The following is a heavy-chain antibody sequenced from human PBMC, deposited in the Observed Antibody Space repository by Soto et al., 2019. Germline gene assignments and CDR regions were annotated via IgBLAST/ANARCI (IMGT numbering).Heavy chain of an antibody. Sequence: SETLSLTCTVSGGPFSRGCYYWSWIRQHPGKGLECIGYIFYTGSTYYNPTLKSRVTMSVDTSKRQFSLNLSSLTAADTAVYYCARALWGPAGHINWFDPWGQGTLVTVSS. CDR3: ARALWGPAGHINWFDP. CDR2: IFYTGST. V-gene: IGHV4-31*03. D-gene: IGHD2-2*01. J-gene: IGHJ5*02. CDR1: GGPFSRGCYY.